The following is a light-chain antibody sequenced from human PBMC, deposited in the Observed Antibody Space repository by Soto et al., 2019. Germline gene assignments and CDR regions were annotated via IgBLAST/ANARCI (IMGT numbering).Light chain of an antibody. V-gene: IGKV1-6*01. CDR3: LQDYNYFS. Sequence: AIPMTQSPSSLSASVGDRITITCRASQGIRNDLGWYQQKPGKAPKLLIYAASILQTGVPSRFNGSGFGTDFTLTISSLQPEDFATYYCLQDYNYFSFGQGTRLEIK. J-gene: IGKJ5*01. CDR1: QGIRND. CDR2: AAS.